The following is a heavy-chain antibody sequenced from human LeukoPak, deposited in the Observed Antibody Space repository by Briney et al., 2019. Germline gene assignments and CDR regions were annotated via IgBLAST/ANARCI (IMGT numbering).Heavy chain of an antibody. D-gene: IGHD2-2*01. CDR2: IYPGDSAT. CDR3: TRSSEPGASNAFDI. J-gene: IGHJ3*02. CDR1: GYSFTSYW. V-gene: IGHV5-51*01. Sequence: GESLKISCQGSGYSFTSYWIGWVRQMPGKGLEWMGIIYPGDSATTYRPSFQGQVTISVDKSISTAYLQWSSLKASDTAMYYCTRSSEPGASNAFDIWGQGTMVTVSS.